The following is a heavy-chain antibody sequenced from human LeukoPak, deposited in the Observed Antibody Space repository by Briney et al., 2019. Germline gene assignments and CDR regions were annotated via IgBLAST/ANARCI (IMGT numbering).Heavy chain of an antibody. CDR2: ISSNGGST. J-gene: IGHJ4*02. D-gene: IGHD6-13*01. V-gene: IGHV3-64*01. CDR1: GFTFSSYA. CDR3: ARDDGYSSRGRAASFDY. Sequence: PGGSLRLSCAASGFTFSSYAMHWVRQAPGKGLEYVPAISSNGGSTYYASSVKGRFTISRDNSKNTLYLQMGSLRAEDMAVYYCARDDGYSSRGRAASFDYWGQGTLVTVSS.